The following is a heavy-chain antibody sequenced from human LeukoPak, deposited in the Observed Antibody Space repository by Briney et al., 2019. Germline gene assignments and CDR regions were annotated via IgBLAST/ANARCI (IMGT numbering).Heavy chain of an antibody. CDR1: GASMSNYY. CDR3: ARAGGYGLIDY. D-gene: IGHD5-18*01. Sequence: SETLSLTCNVSGASMSNYYWVWIRQPPGKGLEWIGSIYHSGTTYSGSTYYNPSLKSRVTISLDTSKNQFSLEVGSMTAADTAVYYCARAGGYGLIDYWGQGTMVTVSS. J-gene: IGHJ4*02. CDR2: IYHSGTTYSGST. V-gene: IGHV4-39*07.